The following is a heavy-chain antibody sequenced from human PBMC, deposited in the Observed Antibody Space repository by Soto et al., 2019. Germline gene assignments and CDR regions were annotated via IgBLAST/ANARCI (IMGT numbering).Heavy chain of an antibody. CDR1: GYTLTELS. J-gene: IGHJ5*02. CDR2: FDPEDGET. D-gene: IGHD3-9*01. V-gene: IGHV1-24*01. CDR3: ATLYFDWLSRYNWFDP. Sequence: ASVKVSCKVSGYTLTELSMHWVRQAPGKGLEWMGGFDPEDGETIYAQKFQGRVTMTEDTSTDTAYMGLSSLRSEDTAVYYCATLYFDWLSRYNWFDPWGQGTLVTVSS.